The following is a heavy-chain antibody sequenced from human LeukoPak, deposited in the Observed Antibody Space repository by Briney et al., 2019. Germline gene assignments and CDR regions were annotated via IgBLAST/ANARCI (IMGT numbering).Heavy chain of an antibody. CDR3: AREAKYGSGSYVDY. Sequence: SETLSLTCTVSGGSISSYYWSWIRQPPGKGLEWIGYIYYSGSTNYNPSLKSRVTISVDTSKNQFSLKLSSVTAADTAVYYCAREAKYGSGSYVDYWGQGTLVTVSS. D-gene: IGHD3-10*01. CDR1: GGSISSYY. CDR2: IYYSGST. J-gene: IGHJ4*02. V-gene: IGHV4-59*01.